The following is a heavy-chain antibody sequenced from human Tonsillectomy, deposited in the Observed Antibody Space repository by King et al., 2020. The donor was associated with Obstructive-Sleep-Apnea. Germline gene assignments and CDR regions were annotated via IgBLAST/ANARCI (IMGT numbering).Heavy chain of an antibody. V-gene: IGHV4-34*01. D-gene: IGHD4-17*01. J-gene: IGHJ6*02. CDR3: ARHGDHGNMDV. CDR2: INHSGST. CDR1: VGSFSGYY. Sequence: QVQLQQWGAGLLKPSETLSLTCAVYVGSFSGYYWSWIRQPPGKGLEWIGEINHSGSTNYNPSPKSRLTISVDTSKNQFSLKLSSVTAADTAVYYCARHGDHGNMDVWGQGTTVTVSS.